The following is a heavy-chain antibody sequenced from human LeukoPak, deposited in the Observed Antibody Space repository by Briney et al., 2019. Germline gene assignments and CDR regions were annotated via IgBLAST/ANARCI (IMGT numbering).Heavy chain of an antibody. Sequence: GGALRLSCAASGFTFSHYGVHWVRQAPGKGLESVAVISYDGSNKYYADSVKGRFTISRGNSKNTLYLQMNSLRAEDTAVYYCAKSPSNYDFWSGYLDYWGQGTLVTVSS. V-gene: IGHV3-30*18. CDR3: AKSPSNYDFWSGYLDY. CDR1: GFTFSHYG. D-gene: IGHD3-3*01. CDR2: ISYDGSNK. J-gene: IGHJ4*02.